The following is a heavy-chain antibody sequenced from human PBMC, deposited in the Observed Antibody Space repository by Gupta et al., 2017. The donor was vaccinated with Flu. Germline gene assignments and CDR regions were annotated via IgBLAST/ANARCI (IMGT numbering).Heavy chain of an antibody. CDR1: GYSFTSYW. CDR3: ARHGWRGDGYNYICHYYYYGMDV. D-gene: IGHD5-24*01. J-gene: IGHJ6*02. CDR2: IDPSDSYT. Sequence: EVQLVQSGAEVKKPGESLRISCKGSGYSFTSYWISWVRQMPGKGLEWMGRIDPSDSYTNYSPSFQGHVTISADKSISTAYLQWSSLKASDTARYYCARHGWRGDGYNYICHYYYYGMDVWGQGTTVTVSS. V-gene: IGHV5-10-1*01.